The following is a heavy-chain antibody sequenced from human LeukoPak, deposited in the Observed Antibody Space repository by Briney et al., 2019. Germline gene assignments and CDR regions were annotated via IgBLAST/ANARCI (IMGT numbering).Heavy chain of an antibody. CDR1: GDSITTHT. CDR3: SPLAKCDGNCSSFDV. Sequence: SETLSLTSTVSGDSITTHTWSWVRQTSGKGLYYIAFIYSNGNTNYNPSLKTWIIISSGTLTKQISLTLNSVAAADTAVYYCSPLAKCDGNCSSFDVWGQGMLVTVSS. V-gene: IGHV4-59*11. D-gene: IGHD1-1*01. CDR2: IYSNGNT. J-gene: IGHJ4*02.